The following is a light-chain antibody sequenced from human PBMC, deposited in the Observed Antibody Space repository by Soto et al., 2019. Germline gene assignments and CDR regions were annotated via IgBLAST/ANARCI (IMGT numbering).Light chain of an antibody. CDR3: CSYTTSSTWV. Sequence: QSALTQPASVSGSPGQSITISCTGTSSDVGIYNLVSWFQQHPDKAPKLMIYEGSKRPSGISDRFSGSKSGNTAFLTISGLQAEDESDYYCCSYTTSSTWVFGGGTKLTVL. J-gene: IGLJ3*02. CDR1: SSDVGIYNL. CDR2: EGS. V-gene: IGLV2-14*02.